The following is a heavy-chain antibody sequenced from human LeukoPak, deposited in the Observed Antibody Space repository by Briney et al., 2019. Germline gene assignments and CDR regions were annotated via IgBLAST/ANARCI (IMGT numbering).Heavy chain of an antibody. J-gene: IGHJ6*02. CDR3: ARDLRRQVVGIPYYYYGMDV. CDR1: GFTFSSYA. D-gene: IGHD6-13*01. Sequence: GRSLRLSCAASGFTFSSYAMHWVRQAPGKGLEWVAVISYDGSNKYYADSVKGRFTISRDNSKNTLYLQMNSLRAEDTAVYYCARDLRRQVVGIPYYYYGMDVWGQGTTVTVSS. V-gene: IGHV3-30*04. CDR2: ISYDGSNK.